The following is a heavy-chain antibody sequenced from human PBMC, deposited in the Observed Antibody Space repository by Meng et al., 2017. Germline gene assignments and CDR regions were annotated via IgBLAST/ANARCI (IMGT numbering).Heavy chain of an antibody. CDR3: ARPKDRLDAFDI. J-gene: IGHJ3*02. CDR2: IYPGDSDT. V-gene: IGHV5-51*01. CDR1: GYSFTSYW. Sequence: KVSCKGSGYSFTSYWFGWVRQMPGKGLEGMGIIYPGDSDTRYSSSFQGQVTILADKSISNAYLQLSSLKATETAMYYCARPKDRLDAFDIWGQGTMVTVSS. D-gene: IGHD2-15*01.